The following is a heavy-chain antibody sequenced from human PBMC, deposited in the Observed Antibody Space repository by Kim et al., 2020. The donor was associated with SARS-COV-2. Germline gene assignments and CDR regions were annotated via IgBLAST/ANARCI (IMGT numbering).Heavy chain of an antibody. Sequence: GGSLRLSCAASGFTFSSYAMHWVRQAPGKGLEWVAVISYDGSNKYYADSVKGRFTISRDNSKNTLYLQMNSLRAEDTAVYYCAGDLPSSWLLGYFDYWGPGTLVTVSS. J-gene: IGHJ4*02. D-gene: IGHD6-13*01. V-gene: IGHV3-30*04. CDR1: GFTFSSYA. CDR2: ISYDGSNK. CDR3: AGDLPSSWLLGYFDY.